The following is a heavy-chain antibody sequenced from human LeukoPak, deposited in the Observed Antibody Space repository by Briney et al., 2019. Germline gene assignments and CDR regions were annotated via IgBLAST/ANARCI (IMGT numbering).Heavy chain of an antibody. D-gene: IGHD5-18*01. CDR2: IKYDEIEK. Sequence: PGGFLRLSCAASGFTFNSYWMSWVRQAPGKGLEWVANIKYDEIEKYHVDSVKGRFTISRDNAKNSLYLQMNSLRAEDTAVYYCARDTGALVTHFDYWGQGTLVTVSS. J-gene: IGHJ4*02. CDR3: ARDTGALVTHFDY. V-gene: IGHV3-7*03. CDR1: GFTFNSYW.